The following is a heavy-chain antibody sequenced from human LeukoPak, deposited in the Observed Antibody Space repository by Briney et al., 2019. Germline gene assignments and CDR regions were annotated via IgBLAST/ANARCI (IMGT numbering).Heavy chain of an antibody. J-gene: IGHJ5*02. CDR1: GGTFSSYA. D-gene: IGHD4-17*01. V-gene: IGHV1-69*13. CDR2: IIPIFGTA. Sequence: SVKVSCKASGGTFSSYAISWVRQAPGQGLEWMGGIIPIFGTANYAQKFQGRVTITADESTSTAYMELSSLRSEDTAVYYCARVGRGYGDFNWFDPWGQGTLVTVSS. CDR3: ARVGRGYGDFNWFDP.